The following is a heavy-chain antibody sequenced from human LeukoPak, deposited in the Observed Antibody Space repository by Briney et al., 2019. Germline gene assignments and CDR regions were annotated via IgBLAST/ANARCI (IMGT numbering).Heavy chain of an antibody. J-gene: IGHJ4*02. D-gene: IGHD3-22*01. CDR2: IKSDGIST. Sequence: GGSLRLSCEASGFTFSNYWMHWVRQVPGKGLVWVSRIKSDGISTNYADSVKGRFTISRDNSKNTLYLQMNSLRAEDTAVYYCVSGFFDYWGQGTLVTVSS. CDR1: GFTFSNYW. CDR3: VSGFFDY. V-gene: IGHV3-74*01.